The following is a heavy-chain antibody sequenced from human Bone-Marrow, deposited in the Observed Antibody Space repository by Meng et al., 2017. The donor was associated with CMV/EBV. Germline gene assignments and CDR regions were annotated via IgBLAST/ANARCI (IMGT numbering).Heavy chain of an antibody. CDR1: GGSFSGYY. Sequence: SETLSLTCAVYGGSFSGYYWSWIRQPPGKGLEWIGEINHSGSTNYNPSLKSRVTISVDTSKNQFSLKLSSVTAADTAVYYCAREMKYYDILSGYQPAALDIWGQGTMVTVSS. CDR3: AREMKYYDILSGYQPAALDI. D-gene: IGHD3-9*01. J-gene: IGHJ3*02. V-gene: IGHV4-34*01. CDR2: INHSGST.